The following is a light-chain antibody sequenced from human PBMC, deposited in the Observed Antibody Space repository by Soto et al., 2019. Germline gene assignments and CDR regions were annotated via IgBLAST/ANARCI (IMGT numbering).Light chain of an antibody. CDR3: SSYAGSSNV. CDR1: SSDVGSYNL. J-gene: IGLJ1*01. V-gene: IGLV2-14*02. CDR2: EVN. Sequence: QSALTQPASVSGSPGQSITISCTGTSSDVGSYNLVSWYQQHPGKAPKFMIYEVNKRPSGVSNRFSGSKSGNTASLTVSGLQAEDEADYYCSSYAGSSNVFGTGTKLTVL.